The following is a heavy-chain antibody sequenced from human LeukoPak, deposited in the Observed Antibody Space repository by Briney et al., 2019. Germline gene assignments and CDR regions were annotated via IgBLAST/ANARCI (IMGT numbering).Heavy chain of an antibody. J-gene: IGHJ6*03. CDR3: ASGEHAYYFYYMDV. D-gene: IGHD2-21*01. Sequence: ASVKVSCKASGYTFTGYYIHWVRPAPGQGLEWIGWINRHTAGTNYAQKFQGRVTMTTDTSISTSYMELSRLRVDDTAMYYCASGEHAYYFYYMDVWGKGTTVIVSS. CDR2: INRHTAGT. CDR1: GYTFTGYY. V-gene: IGHV1-2*02.